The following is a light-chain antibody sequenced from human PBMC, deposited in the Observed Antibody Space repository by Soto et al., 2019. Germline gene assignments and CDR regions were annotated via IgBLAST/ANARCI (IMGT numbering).Light chain of an antibody. J-gene: IGLJ1*01. Sequence: LTQPPSASGSPGQSVTISCTGTSSDVGGYNYVSWYQQHPGKAPELMIYEVNKRPSGVPDRFSGSKSGNTASLTVSGLQAEDEADYYCASYAGGNYVFGTGTKVTVL. CDR2: EVN. CDR1: SSDVGGYNY. CDR3: ASYAGGNYV. V-gene: IGLV2-8*01.